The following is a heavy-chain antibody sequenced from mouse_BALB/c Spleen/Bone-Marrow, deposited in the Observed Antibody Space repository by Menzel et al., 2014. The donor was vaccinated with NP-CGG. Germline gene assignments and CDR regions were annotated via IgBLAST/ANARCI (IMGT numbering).Heavy chain of an antibody. CDR1: GSTFSDYY. Sequence: EVQLQESGGGLVKPGGSLKLSCAASGSTFSDYYMYWVRQTPEKRLEWVATISDGGSYTYYPDSVKGRFTISRDNAKNNLFLQLSSLKSEDTAMYYCAREVSMDYLGQGPSVTVSS. CDR2: ISDGGSYT. J-gene: IGHJ4*01. CDR3: AREVSMDY. V-gene: IGHV5-4*02.